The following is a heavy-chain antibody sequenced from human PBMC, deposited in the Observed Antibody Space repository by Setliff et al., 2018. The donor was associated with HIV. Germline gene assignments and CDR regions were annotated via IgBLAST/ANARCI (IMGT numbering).Heavy chain of an antibody. CDR3: ARPGGSYGDYGWYLRF. Sequence: GASVKVSCKASGGTFGSYAVSWVRQAPGQGLEWMGGIIPMFGTAKYAQKFQARVTLTTDESTSTAYMELRSLRSDDTAMYYCARPGGSYGDYGWYLRFWGQGTLVTVSS. CDR2: IIPMFGTA. D-gene: IGHD4-17*01. CDR1: GGTFGSYA. V-gene: IGHV1-69*05. J-gene: IGHJ4*02.